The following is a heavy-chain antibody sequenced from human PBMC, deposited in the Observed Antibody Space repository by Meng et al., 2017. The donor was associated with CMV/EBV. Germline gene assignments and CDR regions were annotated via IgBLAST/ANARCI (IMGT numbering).Heavy chain of an antibody. V-gene: IGHV1-58*01. J-gene: IGHJ4*02. CDR1: GFAFTSSA. D-gene: IGHD2-2*01. CDR2: IVVGSGNT. CDR3: AADVPSQDIVVVPAAIG. Sequence: SVKVSCKASGFAFTSSAVQWVRQARGQRLEWIGWIVVGSGNTNYAQKFQERVTITRDMSTSTVYMELSSLRSEDTAVYYCAADVPSQDIVVVPAAIGWGQGTLVTV.